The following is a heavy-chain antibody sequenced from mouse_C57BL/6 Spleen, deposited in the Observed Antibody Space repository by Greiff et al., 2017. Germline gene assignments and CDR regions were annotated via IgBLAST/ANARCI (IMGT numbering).Heavy chain of an antibody. Sequence: EVQGVESGGGLVQPGGSLKLSCAASGFTFSDYYMYWVRQTPEKRLEWVAYISTAGGSTYYPDTVKGRFTISRDNAKNTPYLQMIRQKSEDTAMYYCARQGTTMVTTQYFDVWGTGTTVTVSS. D-gene: IGHD2-2*01. CDR2: ISTAGGST. V-gene: IGHV5-12*01. J-gene: IGHJ1*03. CDR3: ARQGTTMVTTQYFDV. CDR1: GFTFSDYY.